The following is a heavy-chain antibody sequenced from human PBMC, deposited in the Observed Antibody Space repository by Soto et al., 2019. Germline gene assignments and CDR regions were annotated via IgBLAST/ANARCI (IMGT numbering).Heavy chain of an antibody. Sequence: QVHLVQSGAEEKKPGASVKVSCKASGYTFTDYAMHWVRQAPGQRLEWMGWINAGNGNTKYSQKFQGRVTITRDTYASTAYMELSSLRSEDTAVYYCARGVPDIVLVPAALNWFDPWGQGTLVTVSS. CDR1: GYTFTDYA. D-gene: IGHD2-2*01. CDR3: ARGVPDIVLVPAALNWFDP. J-gene: IGHJ5*02. V-gene: IGHV1-3*05. CDR2: INAGNGNT.